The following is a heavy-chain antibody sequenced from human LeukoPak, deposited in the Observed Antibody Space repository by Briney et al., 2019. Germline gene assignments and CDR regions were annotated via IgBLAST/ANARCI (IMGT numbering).Heavy chain of an antibody. CDR2: IYTSGST. Sequence: PSETLSLTCTVSGGSISSGSYYWSWIRQPAGKGLEWIGRIYTSGSTNYNPSLKSRVTISVDTSKNQFSLKLSSVTAADTAVYYCARRLLSLAIDYWGQGTLVTVSS. CDR1: GGSISSGSYY. CDR3: ARRLLSLAIDY. J-gene: IGHJ4*02. V-gene: IGHV4-61*02.